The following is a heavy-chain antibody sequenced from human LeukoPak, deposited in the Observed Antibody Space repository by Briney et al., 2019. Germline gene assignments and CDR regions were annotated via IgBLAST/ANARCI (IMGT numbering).Heavy chain of an antibody. Sequence: PGGSLRLSCAASGFTFSDYYMNWLRQAPGKGLEWVANIRPDGSAQFYADSVRGRFTISRDNAKNSLYLQMNSLTDDDTAVYYCARWLYTSGWAIDYWGQGTLVTVSS. D-gene: IGHD6-19*01. V-gene: IGHV3-7*01. J-gene: IGHJ4*02. CDR3: ARWLYTSGWAIDY. CDR2: IRPDGSAQ. CDR1: GFTFSDYY.